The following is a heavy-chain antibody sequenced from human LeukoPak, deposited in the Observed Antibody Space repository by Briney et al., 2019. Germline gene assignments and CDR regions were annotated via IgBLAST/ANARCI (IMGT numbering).Heavy chain of an antibody. D-gene: IGHD5-18*01. Sequence: GSGPTLVNPTQALTLTCTFSGFTLRTTGVGVGWIRQSPGKALEWLALIYWNDDKHYSPSLKGRLTITKDTSKNQVVLIMTNMDPVDTATYYCVPVAMVTRNWFDPWGPGLRVSVSS. CDR1: GFTLRTTGVG. CDR2: IYWNDDK. V-gene: IGHV2-5*01. J-gene: IGHJ5*02. CDR3: VPVAMVTRNWFDP.